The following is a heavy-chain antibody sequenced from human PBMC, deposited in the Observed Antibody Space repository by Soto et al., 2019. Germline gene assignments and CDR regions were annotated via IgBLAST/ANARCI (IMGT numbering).Heavy chain of an antibody. CDR2: IIPILGIA. J-gene: IGHJ3*02. V-gene: IGHV1-69*08. CDR1: GGTFSSYT. CDR3: ARDNKAVADDDFDI. D-gene: IGHD6-19*01. Sequence: QVQLVQSGAEVKKPGSSVKVSCKASGGTFSSYTISWVRQAPGQGLEWMGRIIPILGIANYAQKFQGRVTITADKSTSTAYMELSSLRSEDTAVYYCARDNKAVADDDFDIWGQGTMVTVSS.